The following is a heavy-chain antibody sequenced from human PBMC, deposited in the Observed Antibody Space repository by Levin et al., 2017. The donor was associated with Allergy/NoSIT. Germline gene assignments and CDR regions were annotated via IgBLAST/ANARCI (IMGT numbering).Heavy chain of an antibody. V-gene: IGHV3-30-3*01. D-gene: IGHD3-10*01. CDR3: ARDPKMITMVRGVRTGIFDY. CDR1: GFTFSSYA. Sequence: GGSLRLSCAASGFTFSSYAMHWVRQAPGKGLEWVAVISYDGSNKYYADSVKGRFTISRDNSKNTLYLQMNSLRAEDTAVYYCARDPKMITMVRGVRTGIFDYWGQGTLVTVSS. CDR2: ISYDGSNK. J-gene: IGHJ4*02.